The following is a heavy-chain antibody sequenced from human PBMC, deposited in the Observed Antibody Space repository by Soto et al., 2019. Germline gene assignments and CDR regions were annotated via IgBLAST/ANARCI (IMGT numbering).Heavy chain of an antibody. D-gene: IGHD2-2*01. CDR3: ARVQYCSSTSCPGPPSGAFDI. CDR2: INPNSGGT. Sequence: ASLKVSCKAAGYTCTGYYMHWVRQAPGQGLEWMGWINPNSGGTNYAQKFQGWVTMTRDTSISTAYMELSRLRSDDTAVYYCARVQYCSSTSCPGPPSGAFDIWGQGTMVTVS. J-gene: IGHJ3*02. CDR1: GYTCTGYY. V-gene: IGHV1-2*04.